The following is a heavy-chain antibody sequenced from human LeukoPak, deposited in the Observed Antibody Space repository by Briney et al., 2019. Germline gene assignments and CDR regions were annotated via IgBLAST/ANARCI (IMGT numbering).Heavy chain of an antibody. CDR3: AKVSGDGTDY. CDR1: GFTFSSYA. Sequence: GGSLRLSCAASGFTFSSYAMNWVRQAPGKGLEWVSFVSGNGVTTNYADSVKGRFTTSRDNSENTLYLQMNSLRAEDTAVCHCAKVSGDGTDYWGQGTLVTVSS. D-gene: IGHD3-10*01. CDR2: VSGNGVTT. V-gene: IGHV3-23*01. J-gene: IGHJ4*02.